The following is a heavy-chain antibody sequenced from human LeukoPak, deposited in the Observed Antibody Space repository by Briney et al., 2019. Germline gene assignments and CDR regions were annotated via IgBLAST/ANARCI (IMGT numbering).Heavy chain of an antibody. V-gene: IGHV3-7*01. D-gene: IGHD2-8*02. CDR3: ATTGFDSPFYFHY. Sequence: GGSLRLSCAASGFIFGRYWMTWVRQAPGKGLEWGALIKQNADAEYSVDSVKGRSTISRSNAKNSLFLQMDSLSPDDTAVYYCATTGFDSPFYFHYWGQGAQVTVSS. J-gene: IGHJ4*02. CDR1: GFIFGRYW. CDR2: IKQNADAE.